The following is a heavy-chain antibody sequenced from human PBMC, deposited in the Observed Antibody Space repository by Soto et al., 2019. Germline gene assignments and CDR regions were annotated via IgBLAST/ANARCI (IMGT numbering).Heavy chain of an antibody. CDR3: AREGGSYYDSRYFDL. V-gene: IGHV4-59*01. J-gene: IGHJ2*01. D-gene: IGHD1-26*01. CDR2: IYYSGST. CDR1: GGSISSYY. Sequence: SETLSLTCTVSGGSISSYYWSWIRQPPGKGLEWIGYIYYSGSTKYNPSLKSRVTISVDTSKNQFSLKLTSVTAADTAVYYCAREGGSYYDSRYFDLWGRGTLVTVSS.